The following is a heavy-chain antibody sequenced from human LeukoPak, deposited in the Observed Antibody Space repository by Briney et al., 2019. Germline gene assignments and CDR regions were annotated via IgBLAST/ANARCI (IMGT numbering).Heavy chain of an antibody. CDR1: GFTFSSYG. D-gene: IGHD1-26*01. V-gene: IGHV3-23*01. Sequence: GGSLRLSCAASGFTFSSYGMSWVRQAPGKGLEWVSAISGSGGSTYYADSVKGRFTISRDNSKNTLYLQVNSLRAEDTAVYYCAKAPYSGSYLDYFDYWGQGTLVTVSS. J-gene: IGHJ4*02. CDR2: ISGSGGST. CDR3: AKAPYSGSYLDYFDY.